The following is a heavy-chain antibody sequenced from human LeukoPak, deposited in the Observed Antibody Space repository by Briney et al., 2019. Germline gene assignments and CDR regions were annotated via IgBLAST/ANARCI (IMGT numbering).Heavy chain of an antibody. Sequence: GGSLRLSCAASGFTFSSYGMSWVRQAPGKGLEWVSAISGSGGSTYYADSVKGRFTISRDNSKNTLYLQMNRLRAEDTAVYYRAKDHSSGWYVLGYFDYWGQGTLVTVSS. V-gene: IGHV3-23*01. CDR1: GFTFSSYG. J-gene: IGHJ4*02. CDR3: AKDHSSGWYVLGYFDY. D-gene: IGHD6-19*01. CDR2: ISGSGGST.